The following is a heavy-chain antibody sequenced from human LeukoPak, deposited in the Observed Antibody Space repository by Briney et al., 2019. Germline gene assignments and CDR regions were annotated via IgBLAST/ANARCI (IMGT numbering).Heavy chain of an antibody. Sequence: SETLSLTCTVSGGSISSYYWSWIRQPPGKGLEWIGYIYYSGSTNYNPSLKSRVTISVDTSKNQFSLKLSSVTAADTAVYYCVSSTYYDILNYIYWGQGTLVTVSS. D-gene: IGHD3-9*01. CDR2: IYYSGST. V-gene: IGHV4-59*08. CDR3: VSSTYYDILNYIY. J-gene: IGHJ4*02. CDR1: GGSISSYY.